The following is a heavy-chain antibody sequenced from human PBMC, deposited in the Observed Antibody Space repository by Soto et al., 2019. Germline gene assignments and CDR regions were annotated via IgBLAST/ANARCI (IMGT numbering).Heavy chain of an antibody. CDR2: ISYDGSNK. Sequence: QVQLVESGGGVVQPGRSLRLSCAASGFTFSSYGMHWVRQAPGKGLEWVAVISYDGSNKYYADSVKGRVTISRDNSKNTLYLQMNSLRAEDTAVYYCAKPGHIYYDSRGYFDYWGQGTLVTVSS. J-gene: IGHJ4*02. CDR1: GFTFSSYG. D-gene: IGHD3-22*01. CDR3: AKPGHIYYDSRGYFDY. V-gene: IGHV3-30*18.